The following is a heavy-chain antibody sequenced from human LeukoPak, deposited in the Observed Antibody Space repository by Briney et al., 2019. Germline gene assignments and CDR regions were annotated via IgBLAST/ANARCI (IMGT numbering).Heavy chain of an antibody. CDR2: IYNSGST. V-gene: IGHV4-61*02. J-gene: IGHJ4*02. CDR1: GGSMSSGGHH. D-gene: IGHD6-6*01. Sequence: PSQTLSLPRTVSGGSMSSGGHHWTWIRQPAGRGLEWNGRIYNSGSTNHNPSLKSRVTMSVDASKNQVSLQLSSVTAADTAVYYCARGPRLSSSSGYTPYWSQRTLVTVSS. CDR3: ARGPRLSSSSGYTPY.